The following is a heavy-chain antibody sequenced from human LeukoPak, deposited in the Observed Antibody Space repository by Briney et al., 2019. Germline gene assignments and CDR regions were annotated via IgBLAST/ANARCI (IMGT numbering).Heavy chain of an antibody. CDR1: GYTFTSYD. D-gene: IGHD3-22*01. J-gene: IGHJ4*02. CDR2: INPSGGST. V-gene: IGHV1-46*01. Sequence: KVSCKASGYTFTSYDINWVRQAPGQGLEWMGIINPSGGSTSYAQKFQGRVTMTRDTSTSTVYMELSSLRSEDTAVYYCARGQYYYDSSGYYPEGYWGQGTLVTVSS. CDR3: ARGQYYYDSSGYYPEGY.